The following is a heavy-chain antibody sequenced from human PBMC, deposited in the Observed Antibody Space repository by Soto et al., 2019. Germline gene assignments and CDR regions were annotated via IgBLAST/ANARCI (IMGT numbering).Heavy chain of an antibody. D-gene: IGHD3-22*01. CDR2: IIPIFGTA. CDR3: ARGGGYYYDSSGYYSLDPFDI. V-gene: IGHV1-69*13. J-gene: IGHJ3*02. CDR1: GGTFSSYA. Sequence: ASVKVSCKASGGTFSSYAISWVRQAPGQGLEWMGGIIPIFGTANYAQKFQGRVTITADESTSTAYMELSSLRSEDTAVHYCARGGGYYYDSSGYYSLDPFDIWGQGTMVTVSS.